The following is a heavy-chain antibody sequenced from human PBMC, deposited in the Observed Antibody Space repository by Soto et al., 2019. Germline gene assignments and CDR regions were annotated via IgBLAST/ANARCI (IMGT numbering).Heavy chain of an antibody. CDR1: GGSISSYY. V-gene: IGHV4-59*01. J-gene: IGHJ5*02. Sequence: SETLSLTCTVSGGSISSYYWSRIRQPPGRRLEWIGYISYSGITKYSPSLKSRVTISVDTSRNQFSLNLSSMNVADTAIYYCARTTRQYASGWSIWFDPWGQGTLVTVSS. CDR2: ISYSGIT. D-gene: IGHD6-19*01. CDR3: ARTTRQYASGWSIWFDP.